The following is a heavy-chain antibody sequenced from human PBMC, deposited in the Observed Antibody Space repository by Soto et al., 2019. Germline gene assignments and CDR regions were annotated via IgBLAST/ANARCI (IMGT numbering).Heavy chain of an antibody. CDR1: GGSITSHY. CDR2: IYYDGST. Sequence: QVQLQESGPGLVKPSETLSLTCTVSGGSITSHYWSWIRQPPGKGLEWIGYIYYDGSTYYSPSLNSRVTMSVDTSRNQLLLRLASVTAADTAVYYCAREAAGWPKNNWFDPWGQGTLVTVSS. V-gene: IGHV4-59*11. CDR3: AREAAGWPKNNWFDP. J-gene: IGHJ5*02.